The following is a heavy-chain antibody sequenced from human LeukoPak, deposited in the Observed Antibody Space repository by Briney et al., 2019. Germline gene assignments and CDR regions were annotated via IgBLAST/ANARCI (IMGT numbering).Heavy chain of an antibody. V-gene: IGHV4-34*01. Sequence: PSETLSLTCAVYGGSFSGYYWSWIRQPPGKGLEWIGEINHSGSTNYNPSLKSRVTISVDTSKNQFSLKLSSVTAADTAVYYCARVGGIRWFGEQYFDYWGQGTLVTVPS. J-gene: IGHJ4*02. CDR1: GGSFSGYY. CDR3: ARVGGIRWFGEQYFDY. D-gene: IGHD3-10*01. CDR2: INHSGST.